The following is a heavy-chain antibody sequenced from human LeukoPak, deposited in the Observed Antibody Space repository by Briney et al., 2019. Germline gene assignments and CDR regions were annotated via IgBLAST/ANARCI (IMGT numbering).Heavy chain of an antibody. Sequence: ASVKVSCKASGGTFSSYAISWVRQAPGQGLEWMGGIIPIFGTANYAQKLQGRVTMTTDTSTSTAYMELRSLRSDDTAVYYCAREFWYFDYWGQGTLVTVSS. CDR1: GGTFSSYA. V-gene: IGHV1-69*05. J-gene: IGHJ4*02. CDR2: IIPIFGTA. CDR3: AREFWYFDY.